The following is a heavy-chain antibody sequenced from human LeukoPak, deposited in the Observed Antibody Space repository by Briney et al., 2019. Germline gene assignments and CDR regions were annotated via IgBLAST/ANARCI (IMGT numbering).Heavy chain of an antibody. D-gene: IGHD3-9*01. J-gene: IGHJ4*02. V-gene: IGHV1-2*02. CDR1: GYIFTGYY. Sequence: ASVKVSCKASGYIFTGYYMHWVRQAPGQGLEWMGWINPESGDTNYAQKFQGRVTMTRDTSISTANMELSGLRSDDTAVYYCARAVDGLFGDYWGQGTLVTVSS. CDR2: INPESGDT. CDR3: ARAVDGLFGDY.